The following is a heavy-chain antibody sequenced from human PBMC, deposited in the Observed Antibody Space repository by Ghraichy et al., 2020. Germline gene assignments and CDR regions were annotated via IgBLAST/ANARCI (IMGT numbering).Heavy chain of an antibody. Sequence: SETLSLTCTISGGSLSNTNYYWGWIRQPPGKGLEWIGSVYYSETYYSGTTYYNPSLKSRVTISIDASKNHFSLKLNSVAAADTAVYYCARPHVAAAGTVGLYYYGMDVWGQGTTVTVSS. J-gene: IGHJ6*02. CDR2: VYYSETYYSGTT. CDR3: ARPHVAAAGTVGLYYYGMDV. D-gene: IGHD6-13*01. V-gene: IGHV4-39*02. CDR1: GGSLSNTNYY.